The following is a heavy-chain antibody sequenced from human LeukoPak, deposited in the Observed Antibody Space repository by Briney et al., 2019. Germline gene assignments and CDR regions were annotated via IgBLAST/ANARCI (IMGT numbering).Heavy chain of an antibody. CDR2: IYYSGST. V-gene: IGHV4-59*08. Sequence: KPLETLSLTCTVSGGSISSYYWSWIRQPPGKGLEWIGYIYYSGSTNYNPSLKSRVTISVDTSKNQFSLKLSSVTAADTAVYYCARHASLYSCRWYRHCYYYGMDVWGQGTTVTISS. D-gene: IGHD6-13*01. CDR3: ARHASLYSCRWYRHCYYYGMDV. J-gene: IGHJ6*02. CDR1: GGSISSYY.